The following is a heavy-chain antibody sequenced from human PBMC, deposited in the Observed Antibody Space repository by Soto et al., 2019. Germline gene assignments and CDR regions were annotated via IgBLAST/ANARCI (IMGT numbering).Heavy chain of an antibody. CDR3: ARVTNHLFYVFDF. CDR1: GGTFNNYA. D-gene: IGHD3-3*01. CDR2: IIPVFGTT. J-gene: IGHJ4*02. Sequence: QVHLVQSGAEVKKPGSSVKVSCKASGGTFNNYAISWLRQAPGQGLEWVGGIIPVFGTTNHAKKIQGRVTLTADESTSPAYMELSSLRSDDTAVYYCARVTNHLFYVFDFWCQGSLVTVSS. V-gene: IGHV1-69*01.